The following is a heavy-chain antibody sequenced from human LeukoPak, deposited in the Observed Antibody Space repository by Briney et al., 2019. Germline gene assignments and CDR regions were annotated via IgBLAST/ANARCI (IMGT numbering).Heavy chain of an antibody. CDR2: ISGSGGST. Sequence: PGGSLRLSCAASGFTFSSYATSWVRQAPGKGLEWVSAISGSGGSTYYADSVKGRFTISRDNSKNTLYLQMNSLRAEDTAVYYCAKDSEEFSDYIWGSDYWGQGTLVTVSS. D-gene: IGHD3-16*01. CDR1: GFTFSSYA. V-gene: IGHV3-23*01. J-gene: IGHJ4*02. CDR3: AKDSEEFSDYIWGSDY.